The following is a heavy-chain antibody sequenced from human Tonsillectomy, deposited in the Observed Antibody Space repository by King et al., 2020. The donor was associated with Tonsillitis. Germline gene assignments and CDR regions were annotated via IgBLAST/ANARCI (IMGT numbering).Heavy chain of an antibody. D-gene: IGHD6-13*01. CDR1: GFTFSSYS. CDR2: FSHSSCNF. V-gene: IGHV3-48*01. Sequence: VQLVESGGGLVQPGGSLGLSCAASGFTFSSYSMNWVRPAPGKGLEGVSYFSHSSCNFYSADSVKGRFPISRDNTKNSLYLQRNSLRAEDTAVYYCARRSRAAVPLDYWGQRTLVTV. J-gene: IGHJ4*02. CDR3: ARRSRAAVPLDY.